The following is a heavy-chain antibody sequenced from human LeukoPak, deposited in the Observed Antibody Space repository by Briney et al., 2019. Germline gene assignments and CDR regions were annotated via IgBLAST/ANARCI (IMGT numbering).Heavy chain of an antibody. D-gene: IGHD6-6*01. J-gene: IGHJ4*02. CDR1: GFTVSSNY. CDR2: IYSGGST. CDR3: ARANSSSSRGYFDY. V-gene: IGHV3-53*01. Sequence: PGGSLRLSCAASGFTVSSNYMSWVRQAPGKGLEWVSVIYSGGSTYYADSVKGRFTISRDNSKNTLYLQMNSLRAEDTAVYYCARANSSSSRGYFDYWGQGTLVTVSS.